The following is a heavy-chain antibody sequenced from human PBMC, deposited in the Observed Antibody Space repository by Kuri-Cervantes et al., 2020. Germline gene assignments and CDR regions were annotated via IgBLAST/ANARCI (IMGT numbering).Heavy chain of an antibody. CDR1: GGTFSSYA. CDR3: AKDYTPITMVRGVIPFYGMDV. V-gene: IGHV1-69*13. J-gene: IGHJ6*02. CDR2: IIPIFGTA. D-gene: IGHD3-10*01. Sequence: SVKVSCKASGGTFSSYAISWVRQAPGQGLEWMGGIIPIFGTANYAQKFQGRVTITADESTSTAYMELSSLRSEDTAVYYCAKDYTPITMVRGVIPFYGMDVWGQGTTVTVSS.